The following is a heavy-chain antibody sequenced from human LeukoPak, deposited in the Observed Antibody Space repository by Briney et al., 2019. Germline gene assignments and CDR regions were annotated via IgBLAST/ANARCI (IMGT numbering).Heavy chain of an antibody. Sequence: VKVSFLACGWTLTCYYMHGLGQAPGQGLEWMGGIFPIFWTANYAQKFQGRVTITSDESRSTAYMELSSLRSEDTAVYYCARGRGTYYDILTGYFYWFDPWGQGTLVTVSS. J-gene: IGHJ5*02. CDR1: GWTLTCYY. CDR2: IFPIFWTA. CDR3: ARGRGTYYDILTGYFYWFDP. D-gene: IGHD3-9*01. V-gene: IGHV1-69*13.